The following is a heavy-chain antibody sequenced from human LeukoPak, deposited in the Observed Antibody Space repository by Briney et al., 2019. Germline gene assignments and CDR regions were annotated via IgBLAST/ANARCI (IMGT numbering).Heavy chain of an antibody. CDR2: ISWNSGSI. CDR1: GFTFDDYA. J-gene: IGHJ3*02. Sequence: GGSLRLSCAASGFTFDDYAMHWVRQAPGKGLEWVSGISWNSGSIGYADSVKGRFTISRDNAKNSLYLQMNSLRAEDTALYYCAKEGRKTDAFDIWGQGTMVTVSS. V-gene: IGHV3-9*01. CDR3: AKEGRKTDAFDI.